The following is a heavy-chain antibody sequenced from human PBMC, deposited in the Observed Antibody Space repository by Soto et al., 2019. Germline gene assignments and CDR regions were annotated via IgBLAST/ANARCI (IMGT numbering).Heavy chain of an antibody. CDR3: AKALGELSPESYDY. J-gene: IGHJ4*02. Sequence: QVQLVESGGGVVQPGRSLRLSCAASGFTFSSYAMHWVRQAPGKGLEWVAVISYDGSDKYYADSVKGRVTISRDNSKNTLNLQMNSLRADETAVYYCAKALGELSPESYDYWGQGTLITVSS. CDR1: GFTFSSYA. CDR2: ISYDGSDK. D-gene: IGHD3-16*02. V-gene: IGHV3-30*18.